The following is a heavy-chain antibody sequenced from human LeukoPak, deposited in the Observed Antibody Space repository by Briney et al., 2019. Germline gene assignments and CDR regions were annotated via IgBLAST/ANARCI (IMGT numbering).Heavy chain of an antibody. CDR2: INHSGST. Sequence: SETLSLTCAVYGGSFSGYYWSWIRQPRGKGLEWIGEINHSGSTNYNPSLKSRVTISVDTSKNQFSLKLSSVTAADTAVYYCARAGLNVVGPWGQGTLVTVSS. CDR3: ARAGLNVVGP. V-gene: IGHV4-34*01. J-gene: IGHJ4*02. CDR1: GGSFSGYY. D-gene: IGHD2/OR15-2a*01.